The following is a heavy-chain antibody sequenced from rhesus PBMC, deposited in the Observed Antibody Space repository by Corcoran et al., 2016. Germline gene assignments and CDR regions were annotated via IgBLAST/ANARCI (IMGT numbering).Heavy chain of an antibody. J-gene: IGHJ4*01. Sequence: QVQLQESGPGLVKPSETLSLTCAVSGSSISSYWWSWIRPPPGKGLEWIGEINGNRCSTYYNPSLKSRVTISKDASKNQFSLKLSSVTAADTAVYYCARDLASSGSDYWGQGVLVTVSS. V-gene: IGHV4-80*01. CDR1: GSSISSYW. D-gene: IGHD6-31*01. CDR3: ARDLASSGSDY. CDR2: INGNRCST.